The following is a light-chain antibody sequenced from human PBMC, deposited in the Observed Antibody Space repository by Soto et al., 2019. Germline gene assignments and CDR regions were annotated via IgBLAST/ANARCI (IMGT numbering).Light chain of an antibody. V-gene: IGKV1-39*01. Sequence: DIQMTQSPSSLSASVGDRVTITCRASQTISSYLNWYQQKPGKAPKLLIYAASSLKSGVPSRFSGSGSGTDFTLTISSLQPEDFATYYFQQSHSIPYTFGQGTKLEIK. CDR3: QQSHSIPYT. CDR2: AAS. CDR1: QTISSY. J-gene: IGKJ2*01.